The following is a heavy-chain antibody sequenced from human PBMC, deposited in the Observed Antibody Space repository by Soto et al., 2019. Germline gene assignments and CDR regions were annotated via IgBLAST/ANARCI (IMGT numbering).Heavy chain of an antibody. V-gene: IGHV4-31*03. Sequence: QVQLQESGPGLVKPSQTLSLTCTVSGGSISSGGYYWSWIRQHPGKGLEWIGYIYYNGDTYYNPSLKSRVSISIDTSKNQLSLRLTSGTAADTAVYYCARSHRDNWGSPDYFDYWGQGTLVTVSS. CDR2: IYYNGDT. J-gene: IGHJ4*02. D-gene: IGHD7-27*01. CDR1: GGSISSGGYY. CDR3: ARSHRDNWGSPDYFDY.